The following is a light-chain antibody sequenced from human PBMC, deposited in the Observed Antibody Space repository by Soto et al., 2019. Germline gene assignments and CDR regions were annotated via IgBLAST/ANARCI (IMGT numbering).Light chain of an antibody. CDR2: DVS. Sequence: SVLTQPASVSGSPGQSITTSCTGTSSDVEGYNYVSWNQQHPGKAPKLMIYDVSNRPSGVSNRFSGSKSGNTASLTISGLQAEDEADYYCSSYTSSSTFYVFGTGTKVTVL. CDR1: SSDVEGYNY. V-gene: IGLV2-14*01. CDR3: SSYTSSSTFYV. J-gene: IGLJ1*01.